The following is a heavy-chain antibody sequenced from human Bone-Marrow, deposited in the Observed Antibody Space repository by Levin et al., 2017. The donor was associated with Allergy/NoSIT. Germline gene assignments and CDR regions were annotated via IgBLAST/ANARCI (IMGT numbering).Heavy chain of an antibody. CDR1: GDSISGYY. Sequence: PSQTLSLTCTVSGDSISGYYWTWIRQSPGKGLVWVGNIFHSGSTNYRPSLKSRVSISLNRATKQFSLNLTSVTPADTAVYFCARGRRDDNHDAYWFFDLWGRGTLVTVSS. J-gene: IGHJ2*01. CDR3: ARGRRDDNHDAYWFFDL. CDR2: IFHSGST. V-gene: IGHV4-59*01. D-gene: IGHD5-24*01.